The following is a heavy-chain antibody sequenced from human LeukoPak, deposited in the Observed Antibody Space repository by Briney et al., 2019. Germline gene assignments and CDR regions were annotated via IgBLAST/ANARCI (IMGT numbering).Heavy chain of an antibody. V-gene: IGHV1-24*01. CDR3: ATDRIWFGEFVFDY. J-gene: IGHJ4*02. D-gene: IGHD3-10*01. CDR1: GYTLTELS. Sequence: ASVKVSCKVSGYTLTELSMHWVRQAPGKGLELMGGFDPEDGETIYAQKFQGRVTMTEDTSTDTAYMELSSLRSEDTAVYYCATDRIWFGEFVFDYWGQGTLVTVSS. CDR2: FDPEDGET.